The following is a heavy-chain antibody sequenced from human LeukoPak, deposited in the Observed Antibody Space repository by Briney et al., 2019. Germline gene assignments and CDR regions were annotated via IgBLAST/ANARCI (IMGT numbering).Heavy chain of an antibody. CDR1: GGSFSGYY. CDR3: AFRSYYKALGY. V-gene: IGHV4-34*01. Sequence: TSETLSLTCAVYGGSFSGYYWSWIRQPPGKGLEWIGEINHSGSTNYNPSLKSRVTISVDTSKNQFSLKLSSVTAADTAVYYCAFRSYYKALGYWGQGTLVTVSS. CDR2: INHSGST. D-gene: IGHD3-10*01. J-gene: IGHJ4*02.